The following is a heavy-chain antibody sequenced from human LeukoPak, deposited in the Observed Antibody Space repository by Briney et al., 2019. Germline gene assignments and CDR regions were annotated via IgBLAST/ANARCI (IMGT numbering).Heavy chain of an antibody. CDR2: INTNTGKP. CDR3: ARAASLDY. D-gene: IGHD2-2*01. CDR1: GYTFTSYG. V-gene: IGHV7-4-1*02. J-gene: IGHJ4*02. Sequence: ASVKVSCKASGYTFTSYGISWVRQAPGQGLEWMGWINTNTGKPTYAQGFTGRFVFSLDSSVSTAYLQINSLNAEGTTVYYCARAASLDYWGQGTLVTVSS.